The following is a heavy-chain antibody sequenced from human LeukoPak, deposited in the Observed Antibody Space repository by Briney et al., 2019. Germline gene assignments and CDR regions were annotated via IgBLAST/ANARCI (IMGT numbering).Heavy chain of an antibody. V-gene: IGHV3-30*18. D-gene: IGHD3-10*01. J-gene: IGHJ4*02. CDR2: ISFDGSNK. CDR3: AKGHFGHDY. Sequence: PGGSLRLSCAASGFTFSSYGMHWVRQAPGKGLEWVAVISFDGSNKYYADSVKGRFTISRDNVNNMLFLQMNSLRAEDTAVYYCAKGHFGHDYWGQGTLVTVSS. CDR1: GFTFSSYG.